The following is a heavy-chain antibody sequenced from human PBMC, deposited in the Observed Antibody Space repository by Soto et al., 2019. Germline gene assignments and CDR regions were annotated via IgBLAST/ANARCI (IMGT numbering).Heavy chain of an antibody. CDR3: AKTYYDSAPAGY. Sequence: EVQLLESGGGLVQPGGSLRLSCAASGFTFSSYAMSWVRQAPGKGLEWVSAVSGSGGSTYYADSVKGRFTISRDNSKNTLYLQMTSLRAEDTAVYVCAKTYYDSAPAGYWGQGALVTVSS. D-gene: IGHD3-22*01. V-gene: IGHV3-23*01. J-gene: IGHJ4*02. CDR1: GFTFSSYA. CDR2: VSGSGGST.